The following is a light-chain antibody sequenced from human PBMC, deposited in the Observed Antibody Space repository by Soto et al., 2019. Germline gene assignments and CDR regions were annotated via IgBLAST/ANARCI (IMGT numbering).Light chain of an antibody. Sequence: DLEMTQSPSSVAASVGDRIEIICRASQSISRWLAWYQQKPGKAPKLLIYKASTLKSGVPSRFSVSGSGTEYALTISSLQPDDFATYICQHYNSYSEAFGQGTKVDI. CDR3: QHYNSYSEA. V-gene: IGKV1-5*03. CDR2: KAS. J-gene: IGKJ1*01. CDR1: QSISRW.